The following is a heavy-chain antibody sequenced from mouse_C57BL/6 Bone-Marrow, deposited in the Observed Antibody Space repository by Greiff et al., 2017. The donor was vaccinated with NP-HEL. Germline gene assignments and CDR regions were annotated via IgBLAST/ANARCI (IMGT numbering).Heavy chain of an antibody. Sequence: QVQLQQSGAELARPGASVKLSCKASGYTFTSYGISWVKQRTGQGLEWIGEIYPRSGNTYYNEKFKGKATLTADKSSSTAYMELRSLTSEDSAVYFCANINPYCYFDVWGTGTTVTVSS. D-gene: IGHD1-1*01. CDR1: GYTFTSYG. J-gene: IGHJ1*03. CDR3: ANINPYCYFDV. V-gene: IGHV1-81*01. CDR2: IYPRSGNT.